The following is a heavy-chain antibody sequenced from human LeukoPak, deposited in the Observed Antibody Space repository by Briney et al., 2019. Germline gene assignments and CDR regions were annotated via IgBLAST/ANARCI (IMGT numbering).Heavy chain of an antibody. V-gene: IGHV3-30*02. D-gene: IGHD3-22*01. CDR3: AEDGRVRSGYYFDY. CDR1: GFTFSSYG. CDR2: IRYDGSNK. J-gene: IGHJ4*02. Sequence: GGSLRLSCAASGFTFSSYGMHWVRQAPGKGLEWVAFIRYDGSNKYYADSVKGRFTISRDNSKNTLYLQMNSLRTEDTAVYYCAEDGRVRSGYYFDYWGQGTLVTVSS.